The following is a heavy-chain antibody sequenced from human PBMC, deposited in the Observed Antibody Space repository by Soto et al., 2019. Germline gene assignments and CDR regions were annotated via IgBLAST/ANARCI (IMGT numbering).Heavy chain of an antibody. Sequence: SETLSLTCTVSGGSINNHYWSWIRQPPGKGLEWIGEINHSGSTNYNPSLKSRVTISVDTSKNQFSLKLSSVTAADTAVYYCARGYPDIVVVVAATPTADFDYWGQGTLVTVSS. CDR1: GGSINNHY. CDR3: ARGYPDIVVVVAATPTADFDY. V-gene: IGHV4-34*01. CDR2: INHSGST. D-gene: IGHD2-15*01. J-gene: IGHJ4*02.